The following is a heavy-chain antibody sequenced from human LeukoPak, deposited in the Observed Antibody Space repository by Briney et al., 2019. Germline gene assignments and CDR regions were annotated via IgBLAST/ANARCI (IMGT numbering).Heavy chain of an antibody. CDR1: GFTFSSYG. Sequence: GGSLRLSCAASGFTFSSYGMSWVRQAPGKGLEWVSAISGSGGSTYYADSVKGRFTISRDNSKNTLYLQMNSLRAEDTAVYYCAKVGYSYGGYYFDYWGQGTLVTVSS. V-gene: IGHV3-23*01. CDR2: ISGSGGST. D-gene: IGHD5-18*01. J-gene: IGHJ4*02. CDR3: AKVGYSYGGYYFDY.